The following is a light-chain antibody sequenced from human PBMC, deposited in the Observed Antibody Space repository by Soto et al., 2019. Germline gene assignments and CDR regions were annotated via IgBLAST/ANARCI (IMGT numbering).Light chain of an antibody. J-gene: IGLJ1*01. CDR2: EVS. Sequence: QSALTQPASVSGSPGQSITISCTGTSSDVGGYNYVSWYQQHPGKAPKLMIYEVSNRPSGVSNRFSGSKSGNTASLTVSGLQADDEADYYCCSHAGSKNYYLFGPGTKVTVL. CDR3: CSHAGSKNYYL. CDR1: SSDVGGYNY. V-gene: IGLV2-14*01.